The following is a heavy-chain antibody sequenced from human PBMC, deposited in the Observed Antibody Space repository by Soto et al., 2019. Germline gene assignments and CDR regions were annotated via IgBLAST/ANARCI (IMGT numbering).Heavy chain of an antibody. J-gene: IGHJ6*02. CDR3: ARDLWRITVVTPPYGMDV. V-gene: IGHV1-69*04. D-gene: IGHD2-21*02. CDR2: IIPILGIA. CDR1: GGTFSSYT. Sequence: SVKVSCKASGGTFSSYTISWVRQAPGQGLEWMGRIIPILGIANYAQKFQGRVTITADKSTSTAYMELSSLRSEDTAVYYCARDLWRITVVTPPYGMDVWGQGTTVTVSS.